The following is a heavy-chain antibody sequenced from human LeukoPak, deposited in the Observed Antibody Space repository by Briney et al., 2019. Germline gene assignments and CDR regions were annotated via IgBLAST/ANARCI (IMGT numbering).Heavy chain of an antibody. Sequence: GGSLRLSCAASGFTFSSYWMSWVRQAPGKGLEWVANIKQDGSEKYYVDSVKGRFTISRDNAKNSLYLQMNSPRAEDTAVYYCARDRWVSEQLGLDYGGQGTLVTVSS. CDR3: ARDRWVSEQLGLDY. V-gene: IGHV3-7*01. CDR1: GFTFSSYW. J-gene: IGHJ4*02. D-gene: IGHD6-6*01. CDR2: IKQDGSEK.